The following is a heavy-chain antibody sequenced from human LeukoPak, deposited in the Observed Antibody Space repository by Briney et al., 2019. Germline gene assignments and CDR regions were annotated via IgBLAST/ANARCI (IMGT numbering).Heavy chain of an antibody. J-gene: IGHJ4*02. CDR2: NNPGASDT. Sequence: GGSLKIPCKGSGYSFPSYWLGWVRPVPGQGLGWMGINNPGASDTRYSPSLQGQVTITDDKSISTAYLQWSSLKASDTAMYYCARQDSSSWYYYWGQGTLVTVSS. D-gene: IGHD6-13*01. CDR3: ARQDSSSWYYY. CDR1: GYSFPSYW. V-gene: IGHV5-51*01.